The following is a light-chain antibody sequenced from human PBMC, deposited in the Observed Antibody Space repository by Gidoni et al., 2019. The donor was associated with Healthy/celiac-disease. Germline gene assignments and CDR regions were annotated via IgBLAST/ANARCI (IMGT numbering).Light chain of an antibody. Sequence: SELTQDPAVSGALGQTVRITCQGDSLRSYYASWYQQKPGQAPVLVIYGKNNRPSGIPDRFSGSSSGNTASLTITGAQAEDEADYYCNSRDSSGNHVVFGGGTKLTVL. CDR1: SLRSYY. J-gene: IGLJ2*01. CDR3: NSRDSSGNHVV. CDR2: GKN. V-gene: IGLV3-19*01.